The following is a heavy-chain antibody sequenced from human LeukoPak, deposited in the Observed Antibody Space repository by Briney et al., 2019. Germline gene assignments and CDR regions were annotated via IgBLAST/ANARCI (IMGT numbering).Heavy chain of an antibody. CDR2: IVPMFNTT. CDR3: ASPPSGDGGSFEY. CDR1: GGTFSTYA. V-gene: IGHV1-69*13. D-gene: IGHD3-10*01. J-gene: IGHJ4*02. Sequence: SVKVSCKASGGTFSTYAISWVRQAPGQGLEWMGGIVPMFNTTNYAQKFQGRVTITADESTSTAYMGLSSLRSDDTAVYYCASPPSGDGGSFEYWGQGTLVTVSS.